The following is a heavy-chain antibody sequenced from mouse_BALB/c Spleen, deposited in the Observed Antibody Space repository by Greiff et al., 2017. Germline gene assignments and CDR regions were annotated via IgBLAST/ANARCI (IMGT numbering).Heavy chain of an antibody. V-gene: IGHV3-2*02. D-gene: IGHD1-1*01. CDR1: GYSITSDYA. CDR2: ISYSGST. Sequence: EVKLQESGPGLVKPSQSLSLTCTVTGYSITSDYAWNWIRQFPGNKLEWMGYISYSGSTSYNPSLKSRISITRDTSKNQFFLQLNSVTTEDTATYYCARSDYGSFAYWGQGTLVTVSA. CDR3: ARSDYGSFAY. J-gene: IGHJ3*01.